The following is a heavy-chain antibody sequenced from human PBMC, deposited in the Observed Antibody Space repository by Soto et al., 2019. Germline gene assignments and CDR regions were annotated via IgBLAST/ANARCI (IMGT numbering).Heavy chain of an antibody. CDR2: IYYSGST. D-gene: IGHD3-9*01. Sequence: PSETLCLTCTVSGGSISSGDYYWSWIRKPPGKGLEWIGYIYYSGSTYYNPSLKSRVTISVDTSKNQFSLKLSSVTAADTAVYYCARAPRYWDILTGYYMPYYFDYWGQGTLVTVSS. CDR3: ARAPRYWDILTGYYMPYYFDY. CDR1: GGSISSGDYY. J-gene: IGHJ4*02. V-gene: IGHV4-30-4*08.